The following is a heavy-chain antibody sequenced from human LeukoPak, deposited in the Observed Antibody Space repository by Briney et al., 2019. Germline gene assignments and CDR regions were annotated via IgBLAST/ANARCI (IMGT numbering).Heavy chain of an antibody. Sequence: GGGPGLSPGGPWFTRRSNQMSLGRQGPGEGVEGVSIIYSGGSTFYADSVKGRFTISRDNAKNSLYLQMKSLRAEDTAIYYCAGAEVGATGYFAYWGQGTLVTVSS. D-gene: IGHD1-26*01. CDR1: WFTRRSNQ. CDR2: IYSGGST. V-gene: IGHV3-53*01. J-gene: IGHJ4*02. CDR3: AGAEVGATGYFAY.